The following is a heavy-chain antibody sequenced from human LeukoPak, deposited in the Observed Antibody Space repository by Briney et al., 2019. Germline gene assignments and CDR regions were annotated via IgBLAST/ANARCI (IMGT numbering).Heavy chain of an antibody. Sequence: GSLRLSCTTSGFNFRAYWMSWVRQAPGKGLEWVANIKQDGSEKYYVDSVKGRFTISRDNAKNSLYLQMNSLRAEDTAVYYCARDGLVVVAAPDYWGQGTLVTVSS. J-gene: IGHJ4*02. V-gene: IGHV3-7*01. CDR3: ARDGLVVVAAPDY. D-gene: IGHD2-15*01. CDR2: IKQDGSEK. CDR1: GFNFRAYW.